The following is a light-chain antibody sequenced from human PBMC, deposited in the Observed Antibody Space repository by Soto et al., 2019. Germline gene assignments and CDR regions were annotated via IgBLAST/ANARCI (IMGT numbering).Light chain of an antibody. Sequence: QSVLTQPASLSGSPGQWITISCTGTSSDVGGYNYVSWYQQHPGKAPKLMIYDVSNRPSGVSNRFSGSKSVNTASLTISGLQAEDEADYYCSSYTSSSTYVFGTGTKVTVL. V-gene: IGLV2-14*01. J-gene: IGLJ1*01. CDR1: SSDVGGYNY. CDR2: DVS. CDR3: SSYTSSSTYV.